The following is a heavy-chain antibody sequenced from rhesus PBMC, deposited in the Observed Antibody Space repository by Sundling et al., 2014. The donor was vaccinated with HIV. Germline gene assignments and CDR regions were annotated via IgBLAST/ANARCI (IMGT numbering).Heavy chain of an antibody. CDR3: ARVVTVAGAADY. Sequence: QVQLQESGPAVVKPSETLSLTCAVSGASISSNYWSWIRQAPGKGLEWIGRIYGSGGSTNYNPSLKSRVTISKDTSENQFSLKVNSVTAADTAIYYCARVVTVAGAADYWGQGVLVTVSS. D-gene: IGHD4-29*01. J-gene: IGHJ4*01. V-gene: IGHV4S2*01. CDR2: IYGSGGST. CDR1: GASISSNY.